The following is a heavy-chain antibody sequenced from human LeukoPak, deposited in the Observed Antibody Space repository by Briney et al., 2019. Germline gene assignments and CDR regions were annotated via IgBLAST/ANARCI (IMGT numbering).Heavy chain of an antibody. CDR3: ARGGYSSGWYLGPYYFDY. CDR1: EYTFTGYY. CDR2: INPNSGGT. J-gene: IGHJ4*02. D-gene: IGHD6-19*01. V-gene: IGHV1-2*02. Sequence: ASVKVSCKASEYTFTGYYMHWVRQAPGQGLEWMGWINPNSGGTNYAQKFQGRVTMTRDTSISTAYMELSRLRSDDTAVYYCARGGYSSGWYLGPYYFDYWGQGTLVTVSS.